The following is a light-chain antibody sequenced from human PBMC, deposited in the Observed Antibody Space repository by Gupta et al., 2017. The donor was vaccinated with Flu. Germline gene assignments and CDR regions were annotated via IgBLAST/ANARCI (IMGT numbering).Light chain of an antibody. CDR3: AALDDILDGWV. CDR1: SYNIGNNY. Sequence: RVTISWSGSSYNIGNNYVYWWQHHPGTPPTLLIYGNDQRPSGSPARFSGSKSGTSGSLAISGLLAEDEADYFCAALDDILDGWVFGGGTKLTVL. CDR2: GND. V-gene: IGLV1-47*01. J-gene: IGLJ3*02.